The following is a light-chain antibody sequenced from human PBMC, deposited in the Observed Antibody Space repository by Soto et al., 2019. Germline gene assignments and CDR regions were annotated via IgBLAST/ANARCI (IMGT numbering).Light chain of an antibody. CDR1: QSVSRR. V-gene: IGKV3-20*01. CDR2: GAS. J-gene: IGKJ1*01. CDR3: QQYGSSPWT. Sequence: EVVLPQSPGTLSLSPGARATLSGRASQSVSRRLAWYQQRPGQSPRLLISGASMRASGIPDRFSGSGSGTDFTLTISRLEPEDFAVYYCQQYGSSPWTFGQGTKVDIK.